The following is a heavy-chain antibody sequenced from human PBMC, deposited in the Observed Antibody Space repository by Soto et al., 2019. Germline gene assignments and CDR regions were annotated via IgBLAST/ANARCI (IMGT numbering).Heavy chain of an antibody. V-gene: IGHV1-18*01. J-gene: IGHJ4*02. D-gene: IGHD1-26*01. CDR1: GYTFTSYG. CDR3: ARDRGSYALDY. Sequence: QVQLVQSGAEVKKPGASVKVSCKASGYTFTSYGFSWVRQAPGQGLEWMGWISANNGNTNYAQKLQGRVTITTDTSTRTEYVELRSLRSDDTAVYFCARDRGSYALDYWGQGTLVTVAS. CDR2: ISANNGNT.